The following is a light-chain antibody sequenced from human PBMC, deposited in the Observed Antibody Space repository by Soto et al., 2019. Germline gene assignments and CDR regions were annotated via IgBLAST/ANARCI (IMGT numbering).Light chain of an antibody. J-gene: IGKJ1*01. V-gene: IGKV1-39*01. CDR3: QPSYRNPPGT. Sequence: DIQMTQSPSSLPASVGDRVTITCRASHNIGFYLNWYRQIPGKAPKLXXYAASNFHSGVPSRFTGSGSGTDFTLTISSLQPEDFANYYGQPSYRNPPGTFGQGTKVDIK. CDR1: HNIGFY. CDR2: AAS.